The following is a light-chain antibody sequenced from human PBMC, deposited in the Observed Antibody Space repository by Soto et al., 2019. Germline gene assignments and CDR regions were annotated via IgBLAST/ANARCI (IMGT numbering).Light chain of an antibody. CDR1: SSDVGSYNL. V-gene: IGLV2-23*01. CDR2: EGS. J-gene: IGLJ1*01. Sequence: QSVLTQPASVSGSPGQSITISCTGTSSDVGSYNLVSWYQQHPGKAPKLMIYEGSKRPSGLSNRFSGSKSGNTASLTISGLQAEEEADYYCCSYAGSSTVVFGTGTKVTVL. CDR3: CSYAGSSTVV.